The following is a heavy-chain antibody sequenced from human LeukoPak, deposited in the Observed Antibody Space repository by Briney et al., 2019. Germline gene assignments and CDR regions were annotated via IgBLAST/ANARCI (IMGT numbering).Heavy chain of an antibody. V-gene: IGHV3-23*01. CDR1: GFSFSTYS. Sequence: SGGSLRLSCAASGFSFSTYSMSWVRQAAGKGLEWISAIPGSGGDTYYADSVKGRFTISRDNSKNTLYLQMNSLRVEDTAVYYCVKRRPPLFPDYWGQGTLVTVSS. CDR3: VKRRPPLFPDY. J-gene: IGHJ4*02. CDR2: IPGSGGDT.